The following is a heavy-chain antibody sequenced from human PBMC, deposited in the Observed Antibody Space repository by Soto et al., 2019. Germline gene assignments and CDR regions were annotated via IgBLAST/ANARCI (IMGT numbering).Heavy chain of an antibody. CDR2: INPNSGGT. CDR3: ARENYDSSGYYYSYYYGMDV. J-gene: IGHJ6*02. Sequence: ASVKVSCKASGYTFTGYYMHWVRQAPGQGLEWMGWINPNSGGTNYAQKFQGWVTMTRDTSISTAYMELSRLRSEDTAVYYCARENYDSSGYYYSYYYGMDVWGQGTTVTVSS. CDR1: GYTFTGYY. D-gene: IGHD3-22*01. V-gene: IGHV1-2*04.